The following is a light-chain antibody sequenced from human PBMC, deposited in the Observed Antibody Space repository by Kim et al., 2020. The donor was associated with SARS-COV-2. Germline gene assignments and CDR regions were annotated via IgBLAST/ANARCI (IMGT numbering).Light chain of an antibody. V-gene: IGLV3-1*01. CDR2: QHP. Sequence: SVSQGKAASITCSGSKLGDKYAYWYQKKQGQSPVLVIYQHPTRPSGTSQRFSGSSSGNTATLTISRAQTMDEADYYCQAWDSSTAVFGEGTQLTVL. CDR1: KLGDKY. CDR3: QAWDSSTAV. J-gene: IGLJ3*02.